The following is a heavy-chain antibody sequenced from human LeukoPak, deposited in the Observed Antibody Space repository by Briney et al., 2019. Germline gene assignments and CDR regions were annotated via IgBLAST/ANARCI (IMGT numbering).Heavy chain of an antibody. CDR3: ARVGWRQTTSIDY. Sequence: PSETLSLTCALYGGSFSGYYWSWIRQPPGKGLEWLGEINHSGSTNDNPSLKSRVTISVDTSKNQFSLKLSSVTAADTAVYYCARVGWRQTTSIDYWGQGTLVTASS. D-gene: IGHD2-21*02. J-gene: IGHJ4*02. CDR2: INHSGST. V-gene: IGHV4-34*01. CDR1: GGSFSGYY.